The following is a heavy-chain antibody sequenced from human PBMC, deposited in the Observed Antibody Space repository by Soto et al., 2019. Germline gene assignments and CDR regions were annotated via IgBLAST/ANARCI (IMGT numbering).Heavy chain of an antibody. D-gene: IGHD2-2*01. V-gene: IGHV3-15*01. CDR3: TTQGLTLVSCSSTSCAIYY. Sequence: PGGSLRLSCAASGFSFSNAWMSWVREAPGGGVEWGGRIKSKTDGGTTDYAEPVKGRFTISRDDSKNTLYLQMNSLKTEDTAVYYCTTQGLTLVSCSSTSCAIYYWGQGTLVTVSS. J-gene: IGHJ4*02. CDR1: GFSFSNAW. CDR2: IKSKTDGGTT.